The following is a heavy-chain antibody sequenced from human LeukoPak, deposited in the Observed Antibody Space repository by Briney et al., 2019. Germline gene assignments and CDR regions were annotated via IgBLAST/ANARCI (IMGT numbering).Heavy chain of an antibody. CDR1: GYTFTSYD. D-gene: IGHD3-10*01. V-gene: IGHV1-8*01. J-gene: IGHJ6*02. CDR2: MNPNSGNT. Sequence: GASVKVSCKASGYTFTSYDINWVRQATGQGLEWMGWMNPNSGNTGYAQKFQGRVTMARNTSISTAYMELSSLRSEDTAVYYCARGMVRGVISYYYGMDVWGQGTTVTVSS. CDR3: ARGMVRGVISYYYGMDV.